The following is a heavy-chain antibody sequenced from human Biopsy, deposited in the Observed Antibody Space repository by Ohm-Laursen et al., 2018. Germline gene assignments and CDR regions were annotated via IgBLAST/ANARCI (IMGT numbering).Heavy chain of an antibody. Sequence: SDTLSLTCTVSGGSISNNNYYWGWIRQPPGEGLEWIGSIFYRGSTNFKPSLKSRVNISVDTSKNQFSLKLNFVTAADTAVYYCARDYDTSGYYYVSWGQGTLVTVSS. D-gene: IGHD3-22*01. CDR3: ARDYDTSGYYYVS. CDR1: GGSISNNNYY. V-gene: IGHV4-39*01. CDR2: IFYRGST. J-gene: IGHJ5*02.